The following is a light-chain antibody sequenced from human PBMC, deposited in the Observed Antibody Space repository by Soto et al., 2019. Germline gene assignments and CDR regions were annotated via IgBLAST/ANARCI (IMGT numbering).Light chain of an antibody. V-gene: IGLV2-14*03. CDR3: TSFTTSNTFV. J-gene: IGLJ1*01. Sequence: HFELAQLAYVSGFPLHSRSISNTGTSNDVGHFNYVSWFQQHPGKAPKLLIFDVSNWPSGVSDRFSGSKSGNTASLTISGLQPEDEADYYCTSFTTSNTFVFGSGTRSPS. CDR2: DVS. CDR1: SNDVGHFNY.